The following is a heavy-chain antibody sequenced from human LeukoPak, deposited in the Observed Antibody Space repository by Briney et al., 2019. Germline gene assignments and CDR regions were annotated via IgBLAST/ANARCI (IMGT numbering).Heavy chain of an antibody. V-gene: IGHV3-11*05. CDR2: ISSSSSYT. CDR1: GFTLSDYY. CDR3: ARDLSDIVVVPAAIHYYYYGMDV. D-gene: IGHD2-2*01. Sequence: GGSLRLSCAASGFTLSDYYMSWIRQAPGKGLEWVSYISSSSSYTNYADTVKGRFTISRDNAKNSLYLQMNSLRAEDTAVYYCARDLSDIVVVPAAIHYYYYGMDVWGKGTTVTVSS. J-gene: IGHJ6*04.